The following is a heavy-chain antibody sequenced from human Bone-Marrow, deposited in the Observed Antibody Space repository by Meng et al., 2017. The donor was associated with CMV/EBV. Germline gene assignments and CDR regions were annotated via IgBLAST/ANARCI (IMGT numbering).Heavy chain of an antibody. D-gene: IGHD3-10*01. Sequence: VEVGHGGAEVKKPWDPRSVPCKAFGYTFTSYDSSWVRQAPGQGLEWMGGISAYNSNKNNPYIMRRVIIIVDKTKTSIAHKLTTGLAADTTVYYYAAIWFGVGWFDHWGQGTLVTVSS. V-gene: IGHV1-18*01. CDR2: ISAYNSNK. J-gene: IGHJ5*02. CDR3: AAIWFGVGWFDH. CDR1: GYTFTSYD.